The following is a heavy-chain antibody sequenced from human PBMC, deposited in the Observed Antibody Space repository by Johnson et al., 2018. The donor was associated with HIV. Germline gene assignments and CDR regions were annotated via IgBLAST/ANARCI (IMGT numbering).Heavy chain of an antibody. J-gene: IGHJ3*02. D-gene: IGHD3-22*01. Sequence: QVQLVESGGGLVQPGGSLRLSCAASGFAFSTYDMAWVRQAPGKGLAWVALISLDGSNKYYADPVKGRSTSSRDNSKTTLYLQMNSLRAEDTAVYYCARADITYNYYDRSGYYYHDAFDMWGQGTMVTVSS. V-gene: IGHV3-30*03. CDR1: GFAFSTYD. CDR3: ARADITYNYYDRSGYYYHDAFDM. CDR2: ISLDGSNK.